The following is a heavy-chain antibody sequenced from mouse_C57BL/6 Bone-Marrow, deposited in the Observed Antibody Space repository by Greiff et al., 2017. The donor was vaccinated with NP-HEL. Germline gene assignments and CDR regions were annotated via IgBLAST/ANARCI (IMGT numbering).Heavy chain of an antibody. CDR2: ISSGGSYT. CDR1: GFTFSSYG. V-gene: IGHV5-6*01. J-gene: IGHJ2*01. D-gene: IGHD1-1*01. Sequence: EVKLMESGGDLVKPGGSLKLSCAASGFTFSSYGMSWVRQTPDKRLEWVATISSGGSYTYYPDSVKGRFTISRDNAKNTLYLQMSSLNSEDTAMYYCAIITHFDYWGQGTTLTVSS. CDR3: AIITHFDY.